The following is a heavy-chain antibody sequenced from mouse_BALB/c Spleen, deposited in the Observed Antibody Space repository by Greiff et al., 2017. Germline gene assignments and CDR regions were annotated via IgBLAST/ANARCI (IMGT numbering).Heavy chain of an antibody. CDR2: ISNLAYSI. J-gene: IGHJ3*01. CDR1: GFTFSDYG. Sequence: EVQLVESGGGLVQPGGSRKLSCAASGFTFSDYGMAWVRQAPGKGPEWVAFISNLAYSIYYAATVTGRFTISRENAKNTPYLEMSSLKSEDTAMYYWARDEGRCDVGAWFAYWGQGTLVTVSA. CDR3: ARDEGRCDVGAWFAY. V-gene: IGHV5-15*02. D-gene: IGHD3-1*01.